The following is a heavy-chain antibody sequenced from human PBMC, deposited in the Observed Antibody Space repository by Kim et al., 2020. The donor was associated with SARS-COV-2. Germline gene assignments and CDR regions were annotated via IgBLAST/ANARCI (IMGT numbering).Heavy chain of an antibody. CDR1: GFTFSSYA. Sequence: GGSLRLSCAASGFTFSSYAMHWVRQAPGKGLEWVAVISYDGSNKYYADSVKGRFTISRDNSKNTLYLQMNSLRAEDTAVYYCAREDSIAVAGTTTEYFDYWGQGTLVTVSS. D-gene: IGHD6-19*01. J-gene: IGHJ4*02. CDR3: AREDSIAVAGTTTEYFDY. CDR2: ISYDGSNK. V-gene: IGHV3-30*04.